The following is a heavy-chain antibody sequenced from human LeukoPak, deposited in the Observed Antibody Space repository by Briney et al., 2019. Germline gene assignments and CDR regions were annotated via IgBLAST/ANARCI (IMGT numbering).Heavy chain of an antibody. Sequence: GGSLRLSCAASGFTFSDYGMHWVRQAPGKGLEWAAAISYDGSDKYYADSVKGRFTISRDDSKKTLYLQMNSLRAEDTAVYYCARDRGYSYGYYYYYMDVWGKGTTVTVSS. D-gene: IGHD5-18*01. V-gene: IGHV3-30*03. J-gene: IGHJ6*03. CDR1: GFTFSDYG. CDR3: ARDRGYSYGYYYYYMDV. CDR2: ISYDGSDK.